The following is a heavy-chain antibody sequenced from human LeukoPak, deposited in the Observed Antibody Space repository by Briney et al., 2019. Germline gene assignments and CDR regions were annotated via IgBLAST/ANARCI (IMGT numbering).Heavy chain of an antibody. D-gene: IGHD3-22*01. CDR2: IIPIFGTA. CDR1: GGTFSSYA. Sequence: RASVKVSCKASGGTFSSYAISWVRQAPGQGLEWMGGIIPIFGTANYAQKFQGRVTITADESTSTAYMELSSLRSEDTAVYYCARSEYYYDSSGYYYRYFQHWGQGTLVTVSS. V-gene: IGHV1-69*13. CDR3: ARSEYYYDSSGYYYRYFQH. J-gene: IGHJ1*01.